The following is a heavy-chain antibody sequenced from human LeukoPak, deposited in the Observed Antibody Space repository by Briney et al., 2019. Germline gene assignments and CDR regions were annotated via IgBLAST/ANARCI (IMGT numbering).Heavy chain of an antibody. CDR1: GFKFDNYE. CDR2: ISGTGDDT. CDR3: VRRGSRSY. Sequence: GGSLRLSCAASGFKFDNYEMSWVRQAPGKGLEWVSTISGTGDDTYYADSVKGRFTISRDNAKNSLYLQMNSLRVDDTAVYYCVRRGSRSYWGQGTLVTVSS. J-gene: IGHJ4*02. V-gene: IGHV3-23*01. D-gene: IGHD3-16*02.